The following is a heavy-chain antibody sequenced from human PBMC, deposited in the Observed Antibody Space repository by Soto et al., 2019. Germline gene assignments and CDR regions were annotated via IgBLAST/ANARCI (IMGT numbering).Heavy chain of an antibody. Sequence: GESLKISCGASGYSFPGFWIGWVRQMPGKGLEWMGIIFPADSDTRYSPSFQGQVTISVDKSISTAYLQWSSLKASDTAMYYCARRGAGYNYDYWGQGTLVTVSS. CDR3: ARRGAGYNYDY. D-gene: IGHD5-12*01. CDR1: GYSFPGFW. CDR2: IFPADSDT. V-gene: IGHV5-51*01. J-gene: IGHJ4*02.